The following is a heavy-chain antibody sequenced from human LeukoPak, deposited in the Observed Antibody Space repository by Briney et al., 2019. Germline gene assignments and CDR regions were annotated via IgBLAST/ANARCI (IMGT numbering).Heavy chain of an antibody. D-gene: IGHD6-13*01. J-gene: IGHJ4*02. CDR3: AKAFGGSSWHLDY. V-gene: IGHV3-23*01. CDR2: ISGRGGNT. CDR1: GFTFSTYG. Sequence: GGSLRLFCAASGFTFSTYGMSWVRQAPGKGLEWVSAISGRGGNTYYTDSVKGRFTISRDDFKNTLFLQMNSLRAEDTAVYYCAKAFGGSSWHLDYWGQGTLVTVSS.